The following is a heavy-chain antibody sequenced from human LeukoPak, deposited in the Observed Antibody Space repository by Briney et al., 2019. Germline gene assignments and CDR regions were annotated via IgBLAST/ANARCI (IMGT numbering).Heavy chain of an antibody. CDR1: GYTFTIYD. D-gene: IGHD3-3*01. J-gene: IGHJ6*02. CDR3: ARGAIFGVTPRGYGMDV. V-gene: IGHV1-8*01. CDR2: MNPNNGGT. Sequence: ASVKVSCKASGYTFTIYDINWVRQAPGQGLEWVGWMNPNNGGTVYAQKFQGRVTMTRDTSTGTLYMELNSLKSEDTAVYYCARGAIFGVTPRGYGMDVWGQGTTVTVSS.